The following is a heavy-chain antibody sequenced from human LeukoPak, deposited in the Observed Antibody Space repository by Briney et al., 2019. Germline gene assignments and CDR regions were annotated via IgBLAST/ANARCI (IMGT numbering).Heavy chain of an antibody. CDR1: GYTFTIYD. D-gene: IGHD3-3*01. J-gene: IGHJ6*02. CDR3: ARGAIFGVTPRGYGMDV. V-gene: IGHV1-8*01. CDR2: MNPNNGGT. Sequence: ASVKVSCKASGYTFTIYDINWVRQAPGQGLEWVGWMNPNNGGTVYAQKFQGRVTMTRDTSTGTLYMELNSLKSEDTAVYYCARGAIFGVTPRGYGMDVWGQGTTVTVSS.